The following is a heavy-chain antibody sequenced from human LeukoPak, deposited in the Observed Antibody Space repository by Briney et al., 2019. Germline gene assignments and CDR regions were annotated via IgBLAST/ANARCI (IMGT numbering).Heavy chain of an antibody. J-gene: IGHJ4*02. CDR2: ISAYNGNT. CDR3: ARDEWELTEGYFDY. Sequence: WASVKVSCKASGYTFTSYGISWVRQAPGQGLEWMGWISAYNGNTNYAQKLQGRVTMTTDTSTSTAYMELRSLRSDDTAVYYCARDEWELTEGYFDYWGQGTLVTVSS. CDR1: GYTFTSYG. V-gene: IGHV1-18*01. D-gene: IGHD1-26*01.